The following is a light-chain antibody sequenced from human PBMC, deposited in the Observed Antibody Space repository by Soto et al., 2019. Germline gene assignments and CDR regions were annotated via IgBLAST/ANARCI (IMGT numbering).Light chain of an antibody. CDR2: EVM. CDR1: SSDVGGYNS. Sequence: QSALTQPPSASGSPGQSVTISCTGTSSDVGGYNSVSWYQHHPGKAPKLMIYEVMKRPSGVPDRFSGSKSANTASLTVSGLQAEDEADYYCSSYAGSDIYVFGTGPKLTVL. J-gene: IGLJ1*01. CDR3: SSYAGSDIYV. V-gene: IGLV2-8*01.